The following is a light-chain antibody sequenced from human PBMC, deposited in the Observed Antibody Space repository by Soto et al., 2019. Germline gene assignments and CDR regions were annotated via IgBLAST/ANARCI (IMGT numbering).Light chain of an antibody. CDR2: ATS. J-gene: IGKJ1*01. Sequence: DIQMTQSPSSLSASLGDRVTITCRASQDIKNYVAWYQQNPGKVPKLLIYATSTLQSGVPSRFSGSGSGTEFTLTISSLQPEDVATYYCQKYNTVPWAFGQGTKVEIK. CDR3: QKYNTVPWA. CDR1: QDIKNY. V-gene: IGKV1-27*01.